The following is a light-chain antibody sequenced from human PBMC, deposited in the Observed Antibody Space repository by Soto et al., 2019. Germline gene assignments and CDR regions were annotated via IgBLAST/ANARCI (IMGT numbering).Light chain of an antibody. CDR1: QAINTY. J-gene: IGKJ1*01. Sequence: EIQLTQSPSVLSASVGDRFTITCRCSQAINTYLAWYQHKPGKAPNLLIYAASTLESGVPSRFSGSGSGTEFTLTINSLQPDDFATYYCQQYNTYPGTFGPGTKVDIK. V-gene: IGKV1-9*01. CDR3: QQYNTYPGT. CDR2: AAS.